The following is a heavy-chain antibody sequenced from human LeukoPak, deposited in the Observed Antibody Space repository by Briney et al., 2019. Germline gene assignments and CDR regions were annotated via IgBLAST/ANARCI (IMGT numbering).Heavy chain of an antibody. CDR2: ISWDGGST. CDR3: AKDYCSGGSCYADY. J-gene: IGHJ4*02. Sequence: KSGGSLRLSCAASGFTFDDYAMHWVRQAPGKGLEWVSLISWDGGSTYYADSVKGRFTISRDNSKNSLYLQINSLRAEDTALYYCAKDYCSGGSCYADYWGQGTLVTVSS. D-gene: IGHD2-15*01. V-gene: IGHV3-43D*03. CDR1: GFTFDDYA.